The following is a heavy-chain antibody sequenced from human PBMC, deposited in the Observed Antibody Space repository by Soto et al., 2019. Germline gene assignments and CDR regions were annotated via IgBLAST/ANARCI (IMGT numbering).Heavy chain of an antibody. J-gene: IGHJ3*02. V-gene: IGHV3-23*01. CDR1: GFTFRSYA. Sequence: EVQLLESGGDLVQPGGSLRLSCAASGFTFRSYAMSWVRQAPGKEPEWVSGISAAGGSTYYADSVKGRFTISRDNSKTTLYLQMNSLRAEDTALYYCAKDPNGDYVGAFDIWGQGTVVTVSS. CDR3: AKDPNGDYVGAFDI. D-gene: IGHD4-17*01. CDR2: ISAAGGST.